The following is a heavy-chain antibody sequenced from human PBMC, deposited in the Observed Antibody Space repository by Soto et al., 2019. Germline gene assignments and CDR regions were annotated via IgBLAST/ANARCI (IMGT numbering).Heavy chain of an antibody. CDR3: ARELWELSPSGFDY. J-gene: IGHJ4*02. D-gene: IGHD1-26*01. V-gene: IGHV4-4*07. Sequence: QLQLQESGPGLVKPSETLSLTCTVSGDSISGFYWCWIRQPAGKGLEWIGRILTNASTKYNPSLKSRVTMSIDMSKNHFSLKLMSVTAADSAVDYCARELWELSPSGFDYWGQGTLVTVSS. CDR1: GDSISGFY. CDR2: ILTNAST.